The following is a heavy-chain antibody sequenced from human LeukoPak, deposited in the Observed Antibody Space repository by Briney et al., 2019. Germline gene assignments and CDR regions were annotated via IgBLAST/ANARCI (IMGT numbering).Heavy chain of an antibody. D-gene: IGHD5-24*01. V-gene: IGHV1-46*01. CDR3: ARIRDGYNDAYDI. Sequence: ASVKVSCKASGYTFTKPYIHWVRQAPGQRLEWMGLINPGGDNTKYAQNFQGRVTMTSDTSARTVYMELSSLRSEDTAIYYCARIRDGYNDAYDIWGQGTVVTVPS. CDR2: INPGGDNT. J-gene: IGHJ3*02. CDR1: GYTFTKPY.